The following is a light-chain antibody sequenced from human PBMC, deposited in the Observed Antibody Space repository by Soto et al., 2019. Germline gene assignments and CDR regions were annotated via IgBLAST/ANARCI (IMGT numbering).Light chain of an antibody. J-gene: IGLJ2*01. CDR1: YSNIGIND. V-gene: IGLV1-44*01. CDR2: DTS. CDR3: AAWDDSLNGPA. Sequence: QSVLTQPPSASGTPVQRVTVSCSGTYSNIGINDVHWYRQLSGTAPQILIYDTSQRATGVPDRFSGSRSGTSASLVISGLQTEDEADYHCAAWDDSLNGPAFGGGTKVTVL.